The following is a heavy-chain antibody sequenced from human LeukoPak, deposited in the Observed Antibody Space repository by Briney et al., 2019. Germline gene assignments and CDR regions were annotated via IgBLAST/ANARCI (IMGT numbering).Heavy chain of an antibody. D-gene: IGHD3-10*01. CDR2: INPNSGGT. V-gene: IGHV1-2*02. CDR1: GYTFTSYY. CDR3: AREGSYGSGSYYYYYMDV. Sequence: ASVKVSCKASGYTFTSYYIHWVRQAPGQGLEWMGWINPNSGGTNYTQKFQGRVTMTRDTSISTAYMELSRLRSDDTAVYYCAREGSYGSGSYYYYYMDVWGKGTTVTVSS. J-gene: IGHJ6*03.